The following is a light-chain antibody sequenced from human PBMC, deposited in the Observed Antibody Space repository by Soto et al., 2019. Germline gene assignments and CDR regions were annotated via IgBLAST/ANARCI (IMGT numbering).Light chain of an antibody. CDR1: QTVSSS. J-gene: IGKJ4*01. CDR3: QQRSKWPLT. Sequence: EIVLTQSPATLSLSPGQRATLSCRASQTVSSSLAWYQQRPGQAPRLLIYDASNRATGIPARFIGSGSGTDFTLTINSLEPEDFAVYYCQQRSKWPLTFGGGTKVEIK. CDR2: DAS. V-gene: IGKV3-11*01.